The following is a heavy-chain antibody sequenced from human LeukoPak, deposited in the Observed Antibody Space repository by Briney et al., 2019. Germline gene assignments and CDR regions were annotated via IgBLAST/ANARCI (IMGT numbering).Heavy chain of an antibody. CDR3: TTGQGWWLLEGPFDY. J-gene: IGHJ4*02. CDR1: GFTFSNAW. Sequence: GGSLRLSCAASGFTFSNAWMSWVRQAPGKGLEWVGRIKSKTDGGTTDYAAPVKGRFTISRDDSKNTLYLQMNSLKTEDTAVYYCTTGQGWWLLEGPFDYWGQGTLVTVSS. CDR2: IKSKTDGGTT. D-gene: IGHD3-22*01. V-gene: IGHV3-15*01.